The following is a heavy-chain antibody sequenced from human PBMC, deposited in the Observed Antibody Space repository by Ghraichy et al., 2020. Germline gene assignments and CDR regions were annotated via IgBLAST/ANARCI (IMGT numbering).Heavy chain of an antibody. D-gene: IGHD2-2*01. CDR2: INSDGSST. Sequence: GGSLRLSCAASGFTFSSYWMNWVRQAPGKGLVWVSRINSDGSSTSYADSVKGRFTISRDNAKNTLYLQMNSLRAEDTAVYYCARPLSVPSAFDIWGQGTMVTVSS. CDR1: GFTFSSYW. CDR3: ARPLSVPSAFDI. J-gene: IGHJ3*02. V-gene: IGHV3-74*01.